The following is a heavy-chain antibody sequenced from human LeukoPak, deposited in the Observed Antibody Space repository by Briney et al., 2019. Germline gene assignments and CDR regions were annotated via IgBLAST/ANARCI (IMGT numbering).Heavy chain of an antibody. CDR3: ARDRYNYYDSSGYLDY. D-gene: IGHD3-22*01. J-gene: IGHJ4*02. V-gene: IGHV3-48*01. Sequence: GGSLRLSCAASGFTFSSYSMTWVRQAPGKGLEWVSYFSSSSSTIYYADSVKGRFTISRDNAKNSLYLQMNSLRAEDTAVYYCARDRYNYYDSSGYLDYWGQGTLVTVSS. CDR1: GFTFSSYS. CDR2: FSSSSSTI.